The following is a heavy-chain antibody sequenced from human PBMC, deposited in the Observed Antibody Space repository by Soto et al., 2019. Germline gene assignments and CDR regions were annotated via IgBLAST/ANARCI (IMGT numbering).Heavy chain of an antibody. CDR2: IFWDDDK. CDR3: EHRQYWTGIDDY. V-gene: IGHV2-5*02. Sequence: QITLKESGPPLVKPTQTLTLTCTFSGFSLSTSGVGVGWIRQPPGKALEWLALIFWDDDKRYSPSLKSRVTIRNDTSRNQVVLTMTNMDPVDTGTYYCEHRQYWTGIDDYWGQGILVTVSS. J-gene: IGHJ4*02. D-gene: IGHD2-8*02. CDR1: GFSLSTSGVG.